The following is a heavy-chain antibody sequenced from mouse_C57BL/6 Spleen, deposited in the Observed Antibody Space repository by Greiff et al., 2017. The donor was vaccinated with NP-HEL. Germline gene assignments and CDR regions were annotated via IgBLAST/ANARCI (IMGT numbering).Heavy chain of an antibody. J-gene: IGHJ2*01. Sequence: QVQLQQPGAELVRPGTSVKLSCKASGYTFTSYWMHSVKQRPGQGLEWIGVIDPSDSYTNYNQKFKGKATLTVDTSSSTAYMQLSSLTSEDSAVYYCARYGDYSNRYWGQGTTLTVSS. CDR3: ARYGDYSNRY. D-gene: IGHD2-5*01. CDR2: IDPSDSYT. V-gene: IGHV1-59*01. CDR1: GYTFTSYW.